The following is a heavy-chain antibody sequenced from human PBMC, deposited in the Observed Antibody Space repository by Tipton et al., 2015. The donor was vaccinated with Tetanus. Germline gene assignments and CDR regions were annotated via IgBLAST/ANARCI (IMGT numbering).Heavy chain of an antibody. D-gene: IGHD3-3*01. V-gene: IGHV4-34*01. CDR1: GGSFSGFY. CDR2: INHRGGT. Sequence: TLSLTCGVSGGSFSGFYWSWIRQPPGKGLEWIGEINHRGGTSYNPSLKSRVTISVDTSKNQFSLKLSSVTAADTAVYYCARIYDFWSGYYSDHWGQGTLVTVSS. J-gene: IGHJ4*02. CDR3: ARIYDFWSGYYSDH.